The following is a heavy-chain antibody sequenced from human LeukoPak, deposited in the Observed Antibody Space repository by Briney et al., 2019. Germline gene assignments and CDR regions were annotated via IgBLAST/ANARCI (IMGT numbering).Heavy chain of an antibody. CDR3: ARLSGSYALLPPADIDY. CDR1: GFTFSSYS. Sequence: GSLRLSCAASGFTFSSYSMNWVRQAPGKGLEWVSSISSSSSSYIYYADSVKGRFTISRDNAKNSLYLQMNSLRAEDTAVYYCARLSGSYALLPPADIDYWGQGTLVTVSS. D-gene: IGHD1-26*01. CDR2: ISSSSSSYI. V-gene: IGHV3-21*01. J-gene: IGHJ4*02.